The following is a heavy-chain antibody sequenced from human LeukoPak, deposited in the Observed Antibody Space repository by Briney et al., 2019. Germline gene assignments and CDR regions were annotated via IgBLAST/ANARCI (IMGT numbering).Heavy chain of an antibody. Sequence: ASVKVSCKASGYTFTSYGISWVRQAPGQGLEWMGWISAYNGNTNYAQKLQGRVTMTTDTSTSTAYMELRSLRSDDTAVYYCAGDRPHCYDSSGPYYFDYWGQGTLVTVSS. CDR3: AGDRPHCYDSSGPYYFDY. D-gene: IGHD3-22*01. CDR2: ISAYNGNT. J-gene: IGHJ4*02. V-gene: IGHV1-18*01. CDR1: GYTFTSYG.